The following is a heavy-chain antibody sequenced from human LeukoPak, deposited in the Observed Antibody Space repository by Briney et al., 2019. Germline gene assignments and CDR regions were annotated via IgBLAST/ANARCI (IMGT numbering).Heavy chain of an antibody. CDR3: ARESRYYDSSGYSQYYFDY. CDR1: GGSISSYY. Sequence: SETLSLTCTVSGGSISSYYWSWIRQPAGKGLEWIGRIYTSGSTNYNPSLKSRVTMSVDTSKNQFSLKLSSVTAADTAVYYCARESRYYDSSGYSQYYFDYWGQGTLVTVSS. D-gene: IGHD3-22*01. V-gene: IGHV4-4*07. J-gene: IGHJ4*02. CDR2: IYTSGST.